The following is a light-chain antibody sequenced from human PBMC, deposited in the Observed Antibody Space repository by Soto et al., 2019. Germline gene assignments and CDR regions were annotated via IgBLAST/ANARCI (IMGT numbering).Light chain of an antibody. V-gene: IGKV3-20*01. CDR2: GAS. J-gene: IGKJ2*01. CDR3: QQYGSSPYS. CDR1: QSVSSSY. Sequence: EIVLTQSPGTLSLSPGERATLSCRASQSVSSSYLAWYQQKPGQAPRLLIYGASSRATGIPDRFSGSGYGTAFTLYISRLEPGDFAVYYCQQYGSSPYSFGQGIKLEIK.